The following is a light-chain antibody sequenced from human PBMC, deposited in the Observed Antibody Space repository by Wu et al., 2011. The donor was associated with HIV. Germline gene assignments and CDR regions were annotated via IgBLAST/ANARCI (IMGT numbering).Light chain of an antibody. J-gene: IGKJ5*01. Sequence: RASQSVRSSYLAWYQQKPGHGSHGSSSMMHPTGPLASQPGFSGSGSGTDFTLAINSLEPEDFAVYYCQQSITWPLTFGQGTRLDIK. CDR3: QQSITWPLT. V-gene: IGKV3-11*01. CDR1: QSVRSSY. CDR2: MHP.